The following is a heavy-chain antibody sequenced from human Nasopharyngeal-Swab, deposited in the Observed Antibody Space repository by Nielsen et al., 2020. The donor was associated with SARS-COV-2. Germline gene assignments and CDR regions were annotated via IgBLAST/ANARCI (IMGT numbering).Heavy chain of an antibody. CDR3: ARERGRGGIWNYYYYYMDV. V-gene: IGHV4-39*07. CDR2: IYYSGST. Sequence: SETLSLTCTVSGGSISSSSYYWGWIRQPSGKGLEWIGRIYYSGSTYYNPSLKSRVTISVDTSKNQFSLKLSSVTAADTAVYYCARERGRGGIWNYYYYYMDVWGKGTTVTVSS. CDR1: GGSISSSSYY. D-gene: IGHD3-10*01. J-gene: IGHJ6*03.